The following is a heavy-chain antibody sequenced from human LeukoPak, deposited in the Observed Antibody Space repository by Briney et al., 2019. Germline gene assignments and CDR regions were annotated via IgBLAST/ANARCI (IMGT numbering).Heavy chain of an antibody. CDR3: ARPQGGRQLWLHFDY. J-gene: IGHJ4*02. CDR1: GFTFTNYA. V-gene: IGHV3-30-3*01. Sequence: PGGSLRLSCAASGFTFTNYAIHWVRQAPGKGLEWAAVISYDGNNKYYADSVKGRFTISRDNSKNTLYLQMNSLRVEDTAVFYCARPQGGRQLWLHFDYWGQGTLVTVSS. D-gene: IGHD5-18*01. CDR2: ISYDGNNK.